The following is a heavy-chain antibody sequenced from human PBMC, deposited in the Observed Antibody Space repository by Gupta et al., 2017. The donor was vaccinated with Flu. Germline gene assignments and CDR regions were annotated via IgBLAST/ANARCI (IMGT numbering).Heavy chain of an antibody. J-gene: IGHJ6*02. CDR1: GYTFTGYY. CDR3: ARWGTGGLGSDYYYGMDV. CDR2: INPNSGGT. Sequence: QVQLVQSGAEVKKPGASVKVSCKASGYTFTGYYMHWVRKATGQGLEWMGWINPNSGGTNYAQKFQGRVTMTRDTSISTAYMELSRLRSDDTAVYYCARWGTGGLGSDYYYGMDVWGQGTTVTVSS. D-gene: IGHD3-16*01. V-gene: IGHV1-2*02.